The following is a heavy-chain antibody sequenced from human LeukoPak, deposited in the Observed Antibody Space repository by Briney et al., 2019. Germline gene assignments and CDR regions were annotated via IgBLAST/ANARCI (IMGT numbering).Heavy chain of an antibody. D-gene: IGHD6-6*01. Sequence: ASVKVSCKASGGTFSSYAISWVRQAPGQGLEWMGGIIPIFGTANYAQKFQGRVTITADKSTSTAYMELSSLRSEDTAVYYCARSQPGFSIAAPFGYYMDVWGKGTTVTVSS. CDR2: IIPIFGTA. CDR3: ARSQPGFSIAAPFGYYMDV. CDR1: GGTFSSYA. J-gene: IGHJ6*03. V-gene: IGHV1-69*06.